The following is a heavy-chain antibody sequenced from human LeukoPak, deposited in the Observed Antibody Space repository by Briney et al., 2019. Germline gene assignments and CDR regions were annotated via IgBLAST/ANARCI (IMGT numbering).Heavy chain of an antibody. J-gene: IGHJ4*02. Sequence: GGSLRLSCAASGFTVSSNYMSWVRQAPGKGLEWVSSIYSGGSTYYTDSVRGRFTISRDNSKNTLYLQMNSLRAEDTAVYYCARDLAGYNSFDYWGQGTLVTVSS. CDR3: ARDLAGYNSFDY. D-gene: IGHD5-24*01. CDR1: GFTVSSNY. CDR2: IYSGGST. V-gene: IGHV3-66*01.